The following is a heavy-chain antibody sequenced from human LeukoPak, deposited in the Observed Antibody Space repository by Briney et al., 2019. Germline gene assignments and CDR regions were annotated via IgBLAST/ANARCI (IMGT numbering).Heavy chain of an antibody. Sequence: HSGGSLRLSCAASGFTFSSYAMSWVRQAPGKGLEWVSAISGSGGSTYYADSVKGRFTISRDNSQSTLYLQMNSLRAEDTAVYYCAKGLYHYYGSGSYTLDYWGQGTLVTVSS. V-gene: IGHV3-23*01. D-gene: IGHD3-10*01. CDR3: AKGLYHYYGSGSYTLDY. J-gene: IGHJ4*02. CDR2: ISGSGGST. CDR1: GFTFSSYA.